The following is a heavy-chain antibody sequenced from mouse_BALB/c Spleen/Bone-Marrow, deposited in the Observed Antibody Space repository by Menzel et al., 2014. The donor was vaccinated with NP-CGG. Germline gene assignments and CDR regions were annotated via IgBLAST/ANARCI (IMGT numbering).Heavy chain of an antibody. D-gene: IGHD2-3*01. V-gene: IGHV14-3*02. Sequence: EVQVVESGAELVKPGASVKLSCTASGFNIKDTYMHWVKRRPEQGLEWIGRTDPANDNTKYDPKFQGKATITADTSSNTAFLQLSSLTSEDTAVYYCARADGYYAWFAYWGQGTLVTVSA. CDR2: TDPANDNT. CDR3: ARADGYYAWFAY. J-gene: IGHJ3*01. CDR1: GFNIKDTY.